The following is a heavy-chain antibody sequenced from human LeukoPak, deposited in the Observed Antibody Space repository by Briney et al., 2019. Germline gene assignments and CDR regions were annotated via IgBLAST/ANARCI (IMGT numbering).Heavy chain of an antibody. Sequence: SQTLSLTCTVSGGSISSGSYYWGWIRQPAGKGLEWIGRIYTSGSTNYNPSLKSRVTISVDTSKNQFSLKLSSVTAADTAVYYCARRRGVTMVRGVIGWFDPWGQGTLVTVSS. V-gene: IGHV4-61*02. D-gene: IGHD3-10*01. J-gene: IGHJ5*02. CDR3: ARRRGVTMVRGVIGWFDP. CDR2: IYTSGST. CDR1: GGSISSGSYY.